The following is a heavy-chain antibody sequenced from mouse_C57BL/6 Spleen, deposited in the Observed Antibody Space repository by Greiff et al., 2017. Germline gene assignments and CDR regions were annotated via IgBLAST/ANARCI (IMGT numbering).Heavy chain of an antibody. CDR2: IDPETGGT. J-gene: IGHJ3*01. D-gene: IGHD3-3*01. CDR1: GYTFTDYE. CDR3: TRGDVGWFAY. V-gene: IGHV1-15*01. Sequence: VQLQQSGAELVRPGASVTLSCKASGYTFTDYEMHWVKQTPVHGLEWIGAIDPETGGTAYNQKFKGKAILTADKSSSTAYMELRSLTAEDSAVYYCTRGDVGWFAYWGQGTLVTVSA.